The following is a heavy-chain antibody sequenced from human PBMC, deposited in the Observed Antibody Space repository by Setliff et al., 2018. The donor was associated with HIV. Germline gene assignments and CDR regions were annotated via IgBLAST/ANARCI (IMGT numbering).Heavy chain of an antibody. V-gene: IGHV3-NL1*01. CDR3: ARSRAAGFDY. J-gene: IGHJ4*02. CDR1: GYTFNDYN. Sequence: GASVKVSCKASGYTFNDYNIQWIRQAPGQGLEWMGWVSEINTSGGNTYYADSVKGRFTISRDNSKNTLFLQMSSLRAEDTAVYYCARSRAAGFDYWGQGTLVTVSS. CDR2: INTSGGNT. D-gene: IGHD6-13*01.